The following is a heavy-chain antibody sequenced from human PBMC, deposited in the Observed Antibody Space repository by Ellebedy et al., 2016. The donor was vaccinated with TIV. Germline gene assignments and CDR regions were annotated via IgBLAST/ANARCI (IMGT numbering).Heavy chain of an antibody. CDR1: GYSLIELS. V-gene: IGHV1-24*01. Sequence: AASVKVSCKVSGYSLIELSIHWVRQAPGKGLEWMGGFDPEDGETIYAQKLQGRVTMTEDTSTDTAYMELSSLRSEDTAVYYCATGNYDDSSDRDAFDIWGQGTMVTVSS. D-gene: IGHD3-22*01. CDR2: FDPEDGET. J-gene: IGHJ3*02. CDR3: ATGNYDDSSDRDAFDI.